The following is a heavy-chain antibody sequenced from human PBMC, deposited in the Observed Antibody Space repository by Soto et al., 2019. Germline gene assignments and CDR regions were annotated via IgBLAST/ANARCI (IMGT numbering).Heavy chain of an antibody. V-gene: IGHV3-73*01. CDR1: GFTFSDST. D-gene: IGHD6-13*01. CDR2: IRSKADSYAT. CDR3: TGRQLEN. J-gene: IGHJ4*02. Sequence: EVQLVESGGGLVQPGGSLKLSCAASGFTFSDSTVHWVRQASGKGLEWVGRIRSKADSYATAYAASVKGRFTISRDDSQNTAYLQMSSLNNEDTAVYYSTGRQLENWGQGTLVTVSS.